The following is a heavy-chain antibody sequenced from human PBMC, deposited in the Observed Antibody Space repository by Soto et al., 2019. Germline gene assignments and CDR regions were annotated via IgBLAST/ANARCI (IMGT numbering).Heavy chain of an antibody. V-gene: IGHV1-69*01. J-gene: IGHJ4*02. CDR2: TIPIFGTA. D-gene: IGHD6-19*01. Sequence: QVQLVQSGAEVKKPGSSVKVSCKASGGTFSSYAISWVRQAPGQGLEWMGGTIPIFGTANYAQKFQGRVTITADESTSTAYMELSSMRSEDTAVYYCALEYSSGWLFDYWGQGTLVTVSS. CDR3: ALEYSSGWLFDY. CDR1: GGTFSSYA.